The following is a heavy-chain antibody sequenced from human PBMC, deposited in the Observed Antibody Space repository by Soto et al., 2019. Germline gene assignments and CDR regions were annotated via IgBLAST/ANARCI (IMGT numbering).Heavy chain of an antibody. Sequence: SETLSLTCTVSGGSISSSSYYWGWIRQPPGKGLEWIGSIYYSGSTYYNPSLKSRVTISVDTSKNQFSLKLSSVTAADTAVYYCARHSGDNLGLGWFDPWGQGTLVTVSS. J-gene: IGHJ5*02. CDR1: GGSISSSSYY. CDR2: IYYSGST. CDR3: ARHSGDNLGLGWFDP. D-gene: IGHD4-17*01. V-gene: IGHV4-39*01.